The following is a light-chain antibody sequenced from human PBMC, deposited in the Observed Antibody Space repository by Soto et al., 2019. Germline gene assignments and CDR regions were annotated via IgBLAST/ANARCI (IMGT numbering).Light chain of an antibody. CDR1: SSDVGSYNL. CDR2: EGS. Sequence: QSALTQPASVSGSPGQSITISCTGTSSDVGSYNLVSWYQQHPGKAPKLMIYEGSKRPSGVSNRFSGSKSGNTASLTISGLQAEDEADYYCCSYAGSSTSLWVFGGGTKLTFL. V-gene: IGLV2-23*01. J-gene: IGLJ3*02. CDR3: CSYAGSSTSLWV.